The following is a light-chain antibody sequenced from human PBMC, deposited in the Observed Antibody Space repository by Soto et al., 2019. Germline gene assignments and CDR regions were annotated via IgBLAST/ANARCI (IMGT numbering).Light chain of an antibody. CDR2: DAS. CDR1: QSISSW. V-gene: IGKV1-5*02. CDR3: QLANIFPIT. Sequence: IKMTQSPSTLSATVGDIVTIIFQASQSISSWLAWFHQKPGKAPKLLMYDASSLESGVPSRFSGSGSGTEFTLTISSFQPDDFTTYYCQLANIFPITFGQGGHLEI. J-gene: IGKJ5*01.